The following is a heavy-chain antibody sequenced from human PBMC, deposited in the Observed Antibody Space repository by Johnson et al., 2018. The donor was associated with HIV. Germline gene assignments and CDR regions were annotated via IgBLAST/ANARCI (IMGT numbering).Heavy chain of an antibody. D-gene: IGHD6-19*01. CDR3: ARERVGGWEDAFDI. J-gene: IGHJ3*02. CDR2: ISYDGSNK. Sequence: QVQLVESGGGVVQPGRSLRLSCAASGFTFSSYAMHWVRQAPGKGLEWVAVISYDGSNKYYADSVRGRFTISRDISKNTLYLQMNSLRAEDTAVYYCARERVGGWEDAFDIWGQGTMVIVSS. V-gene: IGHV3-30-3*01. CDR1: GFTFSSYA.